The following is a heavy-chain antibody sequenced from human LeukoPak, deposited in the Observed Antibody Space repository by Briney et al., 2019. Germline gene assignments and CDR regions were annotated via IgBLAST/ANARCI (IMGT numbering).Heavy chain of an antibody. CDR1: GLTFSRYW. J-gene: IGHJ6*03. V-gene: IGHV3-74*01. CDR3: AKSPYYHLFHYYMDV. D-gene: IGHD3-22*01. CDR2: ISSDGTRT. Sequence: GGSLRLSCAASGLTFSRYWMHWIRQAPGKGLVWVSHISSDGTRTHYADSVKGRFTISKDNANEALCLQMDSLKVEDTATYYCAKSPYYHLFHYYMDVWGKGTTVTVS.